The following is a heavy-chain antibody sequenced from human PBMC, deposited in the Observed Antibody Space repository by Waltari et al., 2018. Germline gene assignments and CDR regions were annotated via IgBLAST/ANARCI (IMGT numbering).Heavy chain of an antibody. CDR1: GGSFSGYY. CDR2: INHSGST. D-gene: IGHD1-26*01. J-gene: IGHJ3*02. Sequence: QVQLQQWGAGLLKPSETLSLTCAVYGGSFSGYYWSWIRQPPGKGLEWIGEINHSGSTNNNPALKSQVTISVDTAKNQFSLKLSSVTAADTAVYYCARGPRLGARPPDIWGQGTMVTVSS. V-gene: IGHV4-34*01. CDR3: ARGPRLGARPPDI.